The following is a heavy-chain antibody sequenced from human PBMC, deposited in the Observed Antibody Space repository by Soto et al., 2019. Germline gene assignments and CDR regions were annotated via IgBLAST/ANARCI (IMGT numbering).Heavy chain of an antibody. CDR3: AREGAAAGIAY. J-gene: IGHJ4*02. V-gene: IGHV4-61*08. D-gene: IGHD6-13*01. CDR2: IYYSGST. Sequence: SETLSLTCAVSGGSISSGGYSWSWIRQPPGKGLEWIGYIYYSGSTNYNPSLKSRVTISVDTSKNQFSLKLSSVTAADTAVYYCAREGAAAGIAYWGQGTLVTVSS. CDR1: GGSISSGGYS.